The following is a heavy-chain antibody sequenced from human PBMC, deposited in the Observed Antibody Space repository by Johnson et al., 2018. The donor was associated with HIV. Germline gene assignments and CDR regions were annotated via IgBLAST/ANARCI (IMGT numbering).Heavy chain of an antibody. CDR1: GFTFSSYA. CDR3: AKVLLPQDAFDI. V-gene: IGHV3-30*04. CDR2: ISYDGSNK. J-gene: IGHJ3*02. D-gene: IGHD2/OR15-2a*01. Sequence: QVQLVESGGGVVQPGGSLRLSCAASGFTFSSYAMHWVRQAPGKGLEWVAVISYDGSNKYYADSVKGRFTISRDNAKNSLYLQMNSLRAEDTALYYCAKVLLPQDAFDIWGQGTMVTVSS.